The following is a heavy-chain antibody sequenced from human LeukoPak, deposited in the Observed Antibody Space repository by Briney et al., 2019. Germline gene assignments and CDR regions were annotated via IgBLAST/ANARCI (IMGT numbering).Heavy chain of an antibody. CDR1: GFAFNTYY. Sequence: PGGSLRLSCAASGFAFNTYYMHWVRQAPGKGLVWVSRIGSDGSSTRYADSVKGRFTNSRDSAKNTLNVQMNSLSADDTAVYYCARAIGSGMGSSWFDPWGRGTLVTVSS. J-gene: IGHJ5*02. CDR2: IGSDGSST. V-gene: IGHV3-74*01. CDR3: ARAIGSGMGSSWFDP. D-gene: IGHD1-1*01.